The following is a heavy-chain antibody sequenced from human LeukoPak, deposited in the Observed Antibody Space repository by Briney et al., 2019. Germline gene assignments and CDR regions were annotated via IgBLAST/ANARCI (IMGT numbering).Heavy chain of an antibody. Sequence: PGGSLRLSCAASGFTFSSYSTNWVRQAPGKGLEWVAVISYDGSNKYYADSVKGRFTISRDNSKNTLYLQMNSLRAEDTAVYYCASMAEEQQLDLDYWGQGTLVTVSS. V-gene: IGHV3-30*03. D-gene: IGHD6-13*01. CDR1: GFTFSSYS. CDR3: ASMAEEQQLDLDY. CDR2: ISYDGSNK. J-gene: IGHJ4*02.